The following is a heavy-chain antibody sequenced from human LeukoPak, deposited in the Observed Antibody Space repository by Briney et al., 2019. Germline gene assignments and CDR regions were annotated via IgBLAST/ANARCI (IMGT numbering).Heavy chain of an antibody. CDR3: AREVSGYISGWDAFDI. D-gene: IGHD6-19*01. V-gene: IGHV3-48*04. CDR2: ISSRSATT. CDR1: GFTFSSYW. Sequence: GGSLRLSCAASGFTFSSYWMSWVRQAPGKGLEWVSYISSRSATTYYADSVKGRFTISRDNAKNSLYLQMNTLRVEDTAVYFCAREVSGYISGWDAFDIWGQGIMVTVSS. J-gene: IGHJ3*02.